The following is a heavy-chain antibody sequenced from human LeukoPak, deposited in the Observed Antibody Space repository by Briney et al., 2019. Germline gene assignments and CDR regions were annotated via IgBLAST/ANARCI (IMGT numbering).Heavy chain of an antibody. CDR1: GGTFSSYA. Sequence: SVKLSCKASGGTFSSYAITWVPQAPGQGLEWMGGIIPIFGTANYAQKLQGRDTITADESTRTAYMELSSVRCEDTAVYYCARLWHYGSGSYPPSPDIDSWAQGTVVTVSS. CDR3: ARLWHYGSGSYPPSPDIDS. V-gene: IGHV1-69*13. CDR2: IIPIFGTA. J-gene: IGHJ4*02. D-gene: IGHD3-10*01.